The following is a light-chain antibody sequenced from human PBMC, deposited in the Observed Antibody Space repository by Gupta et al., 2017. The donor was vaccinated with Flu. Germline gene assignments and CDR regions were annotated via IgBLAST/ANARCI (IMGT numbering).Light chain of an antibody. V-gene: IGKV3-11*01. Sequence: EIVLTQSPATLSLSPGERATLSCRASQSVSSYLAWYQQKPGQAPRLLIYDASNRATGIPARCSGSGVGTDGTLTISSIEPEDFAVYYCQQRINGPTKVTFGGGTKMEIK. CDR3: QQRINGPTKVT. J-gene: IGKJ4*01. CDR2: DAS. CDR1: QSVSSY.